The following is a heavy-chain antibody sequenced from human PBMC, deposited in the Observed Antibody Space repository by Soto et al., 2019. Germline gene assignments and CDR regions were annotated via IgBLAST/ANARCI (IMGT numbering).Heavy chain of an antibody. CDR2: VREDGTVK. D-gene: IGHD3-10*01. CDR1: GFAFSSYW. J-gene: IGHJ4*02. CDR3: ARHQVGQRVFEY. V-gene: IGHV3-7*05. Sequence: EVQLAESGGGLVQPGGFLRLSCAASGFAFSSYWMSWVRQAPGKGLEWVASVREDGTVKFYADSVTGPFTISRDNAKNSLHLEMNSLRGEDTAVYYCARHQVGQRVFEYWGQGTLVTVSS.